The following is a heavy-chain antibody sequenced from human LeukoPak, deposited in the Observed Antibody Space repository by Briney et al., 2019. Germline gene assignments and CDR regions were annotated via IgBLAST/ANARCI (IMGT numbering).Heavy chain of an antibody. CDR1: GYTFTDYY. J-gene: IGHJ6*03. Sequence: ASVKVSCKASGYTFTDYYMHWVRQAPGQGLEWMGIINPSGDNTWYAQKFQGRVTMTRDMATSADYMELSSLRSEDTAVYYCARGAYYMDVWGKGTTVTVSS. CDR3: ARGAYYMDV. CDR2: INPSGDNT. V-gene: IGHV1-46*01.